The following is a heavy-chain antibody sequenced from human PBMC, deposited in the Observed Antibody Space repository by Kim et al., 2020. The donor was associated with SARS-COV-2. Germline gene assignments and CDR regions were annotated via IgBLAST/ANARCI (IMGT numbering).Heavy chain of an antibody. CDR3: AHRSSSGFDY. D-gene: IGHD6-25*01. J-gene: IGHJ4*02. CDR2: DK. V-gene: IGHV2-5*01. Sequence: DKRYSPSLKSRLTITKDTSKNQVVLTMTNMDPVDTATYYCAHRSSSGFDYWGQGTLVTVSS.